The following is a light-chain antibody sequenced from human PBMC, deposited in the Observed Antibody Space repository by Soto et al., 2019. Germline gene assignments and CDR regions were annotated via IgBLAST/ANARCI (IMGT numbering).Light chain of an antibody. J-gene: IGKJ4*01. Sequence: DIQLTQSPSFLSASVGDRVTITCRASQGISSYLAWYQQKPGKAPKLLIYAASTLQSGVPSRFSGSGSGTEFTLTISSLQPEYLATYYCQQLNSYPLTFGGGTKVEIK. CDR3: QQLNSYPLT. V-gene: IGKV1-9*01. CDR2: AAS. CDR1: QGISSY.